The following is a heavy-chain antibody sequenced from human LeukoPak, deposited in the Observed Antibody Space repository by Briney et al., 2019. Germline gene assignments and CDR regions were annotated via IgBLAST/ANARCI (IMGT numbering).Heavy chain of an antibody. V-gene: IGHV1-69*05. J-gene: IGHJ5*02. CDR2: IIPIFGTA. Sequence: GASVKVSCKASGGTFSSYAISWVRQAPGQGLEWMGGIIPIFGTANYAQKLQGRVTMTTDTSTSPAYMELRSLRSDDTAVYYCARDTVGGYDTRGHWFDPWGQGTLVTVSS. D-gene: IGHD5-12*01. CDR1: GGTFSSYA. CDR3: ARDTVGGYDTRGHWFDP.